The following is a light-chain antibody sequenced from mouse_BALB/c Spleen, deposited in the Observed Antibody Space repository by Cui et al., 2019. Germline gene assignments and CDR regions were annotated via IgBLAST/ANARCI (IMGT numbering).Light chain of an antibody. Sequence: IVFTQSPALMSASPGEKVTMTCSASSSVSYMYWYQQKPRSSPKPWIYLTSNLASGVPARFSGSGSGTSYSLTISSMEAEDAATYYCQQWSSNPLTFGAGTKLELK. J-gene: IGKJ5*01. CDR2: LTS. V-gene: IGKV4-68*01. CDR3: QQWSSNPLT. CDR1: SSVSY.